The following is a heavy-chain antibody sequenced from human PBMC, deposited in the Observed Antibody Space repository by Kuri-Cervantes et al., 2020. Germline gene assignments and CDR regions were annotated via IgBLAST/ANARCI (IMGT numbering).Heavy chain of an antibody. J-gene: IGHJ2*01. CDR3: ARDVSVTASYPYWYFDL. CDR2: ISSSSSTI. CDR1: GFTFSSYD. Sequence: GESLKISCAASGFTFSSYDMHWVRQATGKGLEWVSYISSSSSTIYYADSVKGRFTISRDNAKNSLYLQMNSLRDEDTAVYYCARDVSVTASYPYWYFDLWGRGTLVTVSS. V-gene: IGHV3-48*02. D-gene: IGHD2-21*02.